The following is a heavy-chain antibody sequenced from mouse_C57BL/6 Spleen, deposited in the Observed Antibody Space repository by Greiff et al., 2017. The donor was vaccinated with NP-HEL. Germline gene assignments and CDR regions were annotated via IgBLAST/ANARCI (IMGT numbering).Heavy chain of an antibody. CDR1: GFTFSSYA. Sequence: EVKLMESGGGLVKPGGSLKLSCAASGFTFSSYAMSWVRQTPEKRLEWVATISDGGSYTYYPDNVKGRFTISRDNAKNNLYLQMSHLKSEDTAMYYCARDRGYSSLFAYWGQGTLVTVSA. J-gene: IGHJ3*01. CDR2: ISDGGSYT. D-gene: IGHD2-5*01. CDR3: ARDRGYSSLFAY. V-gene: IGHV5-4*01.